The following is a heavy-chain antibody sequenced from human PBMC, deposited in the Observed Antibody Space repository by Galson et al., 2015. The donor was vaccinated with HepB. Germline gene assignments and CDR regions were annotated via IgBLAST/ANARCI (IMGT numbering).Heavy chain of an antibody. Sequence: SVKVSCKASGFTFTGYYMHWVRQAPGQGLEWMGRINPNSGGTNYAQKFQGRVTMTRDTSISTAYMELSRLRSDDTAVYYCARRVAGLNYSYYSGMDVWGHGSAVTVSS. V-gene: IGHV1-2*06. CDR1: GFTFTGYY. J-gene: IGHJ6*02. CDR3: ARRVAGLNYSYYSGMDV. D-gene: IGHD3-3*01. CDR2: INPNSGGT.